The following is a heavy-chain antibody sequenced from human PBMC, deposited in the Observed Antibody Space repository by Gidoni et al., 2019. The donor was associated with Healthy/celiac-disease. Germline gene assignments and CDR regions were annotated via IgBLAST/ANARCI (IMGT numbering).Heavy chain of an antibody. D-gene: IGHD4-17*01. J-gene: IGHJ6*02. CDR2: ISWNSGSI. CDR1: GFTFDDYA. Sequence: EVQLVESGGGLVQPGRSLRLSCSASGFTFDDYAMHWVRQAPGKGLEWVSGISWNSGSIGYADSVKGRFTISRDNAKNALYLQMNSLRAEDTALYYCAKDIGYGGNSEGMDVWGQGTTVTVSS. V-gene: IGHV3-9*01. CDR3: AKDIGYGGNSEGMDV.